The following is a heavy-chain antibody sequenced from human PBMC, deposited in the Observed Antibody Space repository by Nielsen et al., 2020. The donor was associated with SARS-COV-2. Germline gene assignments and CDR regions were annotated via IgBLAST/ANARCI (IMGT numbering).Heavy chain of an antibody. CDR1: GASINSGDYY. J-gene: IGHJ6*03. CDR2: IYYTGST. V-gene: IGHV4-31*03. CDR3: GKESPRGYSNYMDV. Sequence: SETLSLTCTVSGASINSGDYYWTWVRQYSGKGLEWIGYIYYTGSTIYNPSLKSRVVISEDTSKNQFSLELRSVTAADTAVYYCGKESPRGYSNYMDVWGKGTTVTVSS.